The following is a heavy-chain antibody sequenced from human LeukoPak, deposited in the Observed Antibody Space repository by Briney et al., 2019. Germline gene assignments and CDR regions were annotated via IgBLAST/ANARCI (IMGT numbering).Heavy chain of an antibody. V-gene: IGHV3-30*03. CDR2: ISYDGSNK. Sequence: PGGSLKLSCAASGFTFSSYGMHWVRQAPGKGLEWVAVISYDGSNKYYADSVKGRFTISRDNARNSLFLQMNSLRVEDTAVYYCARDGPTTYYDYWGQGTLATVSS. D-gene: IGHD1-1*01. J-gene: IGHJ4*02. CDR3: ARDGPTTYYDY. CDR1: GFTFSSYG.